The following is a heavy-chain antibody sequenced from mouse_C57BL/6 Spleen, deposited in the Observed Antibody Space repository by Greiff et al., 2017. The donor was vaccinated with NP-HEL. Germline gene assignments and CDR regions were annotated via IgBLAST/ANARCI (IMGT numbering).Heavy chain of an antibody. CDR3: ASLSTVVARKYFDY. V-gene: IGHV1-64*01. Sequence: QVQLQQPGAELVKPGASVKLSCKASGYTFTSYWMHWVKQRPGQGLEWIGMIHPNSGSTNYNEKFKSKATLTVDKSSSTAYKQLSSLTSEDSAVYYCASLSTVVARKYFDYWGQGTTLTVSS. CDR1: GYTFTSYW. D-gene: IGHD1-1*01. CDR2: IHPNSGST. J-gene: IGHJ2*01.